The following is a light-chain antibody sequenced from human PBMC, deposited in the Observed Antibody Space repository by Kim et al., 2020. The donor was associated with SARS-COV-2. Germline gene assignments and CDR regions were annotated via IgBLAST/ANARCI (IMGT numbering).Light chain of an antibody. Sequence: GNTVAIASTRSSGSNASNYVQWYHQLPGSCPTTVIYEDNQRPSGVPDRFSGSIDSSSNSASLTISGLKTEDEADYCCQSYDSSDRVFGGGTQLTVL. CDR3: QSYDSSDRV. CDR2: EDN. V-gene: IGLV6-57*01. CDR1: SGSNASNY. J-gene: IGLJ3*02.